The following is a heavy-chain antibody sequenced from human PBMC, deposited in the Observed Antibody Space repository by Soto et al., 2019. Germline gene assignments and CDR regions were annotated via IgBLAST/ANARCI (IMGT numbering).Heavy chain of an antibody. CDR3: ARENLGYDILTGSPSGMDV. J-gene: IGHJ6*02. Sequence: KPSETLSLTCTASGGSISSYYCSWIRQPPGKGLEWIGYIYYSGSTNYNPSLKSRVTISVDTSKNQFSLKLSSVTAADTAVYYRARENLGYDILTGSPSGMDVWGQGTTVTVSS. V-gene: IGHV4-59*01. D-gene: IGHD3-9*01. CDR1: GGSISSYY. CDR2: IYYSGST.